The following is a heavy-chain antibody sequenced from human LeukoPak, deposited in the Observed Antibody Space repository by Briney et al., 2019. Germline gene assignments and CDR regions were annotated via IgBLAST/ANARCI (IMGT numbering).Heavy chain of an antibody. CDR3: ASGACSRTSCYSLDY. Sequence: SVKVSCKASGGTFINHAISWVRQAPGQGLEWMGGIIPIFDSAGYARKFQDRITIIADGSTNTAYMELYSLRPEDTAVYYCASGACSRTSCYSLDYWGQGTLVTVPS. CDR1: GGTFINHA. J-gene: IGHJ4*02. V-gene: IGHV1-69*13. CDR2: IIPIFDSA. D-gene: IGHD2-2*01.